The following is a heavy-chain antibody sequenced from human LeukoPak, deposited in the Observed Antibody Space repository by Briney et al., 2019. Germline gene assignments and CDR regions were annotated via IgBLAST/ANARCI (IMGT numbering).Heavy chain of an antibody. Sequence: GGSLRLSCAASGFTFSSYAMSWVRQAPGKGLEWVSTMSTNGVATYYADSVKGRFTISRDNSKNTLYLQMNSLGADDTAVYYCAKSLRGTGSYYYYMDVWGKGTTVTVSS. CDR1: GFTFSSYA. CDR3: AKSLRGTGSYYYYMDV. CDR2: MSTNGVAT. D-gene: IGHD3-16*01. J-gene: IGHJ6*03. V-gene: IGHV3-23*01.